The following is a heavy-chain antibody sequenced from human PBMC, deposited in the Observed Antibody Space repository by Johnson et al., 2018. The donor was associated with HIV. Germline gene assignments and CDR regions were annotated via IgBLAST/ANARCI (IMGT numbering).Heavy chain of an antibody. D-gene: IGHD3-22*01. CDR3: ARDRPIAPFDI. V-gene: IGHV3-30-3*01. CDR1: GFTFSSYA. CDR2: ISYDGGNK. J-gene: IGHJ3*02. Sequence: QVQLVESGGGVVQPGRSLRLSCAASGFTFSSYAMHWVRQAPGKGLEWVAVISYDGGNKYYADSVKGRFTISRDNSKNTLYLQMNSLRAEDTAVYYCARDRPIAPFDIWGQGTMVTVSS.